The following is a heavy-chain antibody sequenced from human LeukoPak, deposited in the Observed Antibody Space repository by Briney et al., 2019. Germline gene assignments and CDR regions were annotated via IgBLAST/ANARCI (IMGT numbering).Heavy chain of an antibody. V-gene: IGHV1-24*01. CDR3: ATLSRRVMGDAFDI. CDR1: GYTLTELS. D-gene: IGHD2-8*01. CDR2: FDPEDGET. Sequence: ASVKVSCKVSGYTLTELSMHWVRQAPGKGLEWMGGFDPEDGETIYAQKFQGRVTMTEDTSTDTAYMELSSLRSEDTAVYYCATLSRRVMGDAFDIWGQGTMITVSS. J-gene: IGHJ3*02.